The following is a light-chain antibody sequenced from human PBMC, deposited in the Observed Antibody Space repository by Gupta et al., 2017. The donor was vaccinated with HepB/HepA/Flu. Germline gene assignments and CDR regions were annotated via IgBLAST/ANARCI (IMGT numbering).Light chain of an antibody. CDR3: QQYNDWPRT. CDR2: GAS. J-gene: IGKJ1*01. Sequence: EIVMTQSPATLSMSPGERATLSCRASQSISRNLAWYQQKPGQAPRLLTYGASTRATGIPARFSGSGSGTEFTLTISSLQSEDFAVYYCQQYNDWPRTFGQGTKVEIK. V-gene: IGKV3-15*01. CDR1: QSISRN.